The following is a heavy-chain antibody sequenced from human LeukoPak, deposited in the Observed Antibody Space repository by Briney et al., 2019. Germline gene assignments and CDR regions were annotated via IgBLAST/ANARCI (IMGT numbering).Heavy chain of an antibody. D-gene: IGHD3-10*02. CDR3: AELGITMIGGV. CDR2: ISISSASST. J-gene: IGHJ6*04. V-gene: IGHV3-23*01. CDR1: GFTFSSYA. Sequence: GGSLRLSCAVSGFTFSSYAMSWVRQAPGKGLQWVSSISISSASSTYYADSVKGRFTISRDNAKNTLYLQMNSLRAEDTAVYYCAELGITMIGGVWGKGTTVSISS.